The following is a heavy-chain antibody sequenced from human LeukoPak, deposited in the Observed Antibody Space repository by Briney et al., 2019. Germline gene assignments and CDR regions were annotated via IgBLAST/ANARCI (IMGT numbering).Heavy chain of an antibody. J-gene: IGHJ4*02. Sequence: GGSLRLSCAASGFTFSDYYMNWVRQAPGKGLEWVSILYSGDTTHYADSVKGRFVISRDNSKNTLYLQMNSLRAEDTAVYYCAMATRWLNFDYWGQGTLVTVSS. D-gene: IGHD5-24*01. V-gene: IGHV3-66*01. CDR3: AMATRWLNFDY. CDR1: GFTFSDYY. CDR2: LYSGDTT.